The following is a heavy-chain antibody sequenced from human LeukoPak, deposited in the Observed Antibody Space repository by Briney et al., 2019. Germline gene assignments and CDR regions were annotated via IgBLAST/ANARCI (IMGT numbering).Heavy chain of an antibody. Sequence: SETLSLTCAVSGYSMSSGYYWGWIRQPPGKGLEWIGSIYHSGSTYYNPSLKSRVTISVDTSKNQFSLKLSSVTAADTAVYYCARGGSSSSSYGVDYWGQGTLVTVSS. D-gene: IGHD6-6*01. CDR2: IYHSGST. CDR1: GYSMSSGYY. CDR3: ARGGSSSSSYGVDY. V-gene: IGHV4-38-2*01. J-gene: IGHJ4*02.